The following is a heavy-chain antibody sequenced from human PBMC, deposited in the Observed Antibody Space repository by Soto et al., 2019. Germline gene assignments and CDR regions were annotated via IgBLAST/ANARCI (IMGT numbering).Heavy chain of an antibody. Sequence: EVQLVESGGGLVQPGRSLRLSCAASGFTFDDYAMHWVRQAPGKGLEWVSGISWNSGIIGYADSEKGRFTISRDNARNSLYLQMNSLKAEDTALYYCAKDMRSGSDVWGQGTTVTVSS. CDR1: GFTFDDYA. D-gene: IGHD5-12*01. J-gene: IGHJ6*02. V-gene: IGHV3-9*01. CDR3: AKDMRSGSDV. CDR2: ISWNSGII.